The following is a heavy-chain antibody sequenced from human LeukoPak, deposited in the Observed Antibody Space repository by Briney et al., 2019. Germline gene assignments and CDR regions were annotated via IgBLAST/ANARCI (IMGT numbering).Heavy chain of an antibody. CDR2: ISGSIGRT. CDR1: GFTFSSYA. D-gene: IGHD2-2*01. CDR3: AKDQRGGCDTTTCYLFDY. V-gene: IGHV3-23*01. Sequence: GGSLRLSWAASGFTFSSYAMSWVRQAPGKGLEWVSVISGSIGRTYYADSVKGRFTISRDNSKNTLYLQMNSLRAEDTAVYYCAKDQRGGCDTTTCYLFDYWGQGTLVTVSS. J-gene: IGHJ4*02.